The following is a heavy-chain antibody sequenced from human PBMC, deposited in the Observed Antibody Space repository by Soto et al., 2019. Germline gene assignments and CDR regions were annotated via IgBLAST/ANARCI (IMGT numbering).Heavy chain of an antibody. CDR1: GFTFSDSA. CDR2: IRSKVDDYAT. D-gene: IGHD4-17*01. Sequence: QLVESGGGLVQPGGSLKLSCAASGFTFSDSALHWDRQASGKGLEWVGRIRSKVDDYATIYAASVKGRFTISRDDSKNTAYLRMNSLKTEDTAVYYCTRPNASGDYDWYFDLWGRGTLVTVSS. J-gene: IGHJ2*01. V-gene: IGHV3-73*02. CDR3: TRPNASGDYDWYFDL.